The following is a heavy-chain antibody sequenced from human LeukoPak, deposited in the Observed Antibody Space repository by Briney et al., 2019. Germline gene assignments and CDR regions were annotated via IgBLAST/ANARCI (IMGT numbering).Heavy chain of an antibody. CDR2: ISSDGSKK. Sequence: GGSLRLSCAASGFTFSGYTIHWVRQAPGKGLEWVALISSDGSKKIYADSVKGRFTISRDNSKNTVYLQMNSLRAEDTAVYFCARGGISGRPSDSWGQGTLVTVSS. V-gene: IGHV3-30*14. J-gene: IGHJ4*02. CDR3: ARGGISGRPSDS. D-gene: IGHD6-6*01. CDR1: GFTFSGYT.